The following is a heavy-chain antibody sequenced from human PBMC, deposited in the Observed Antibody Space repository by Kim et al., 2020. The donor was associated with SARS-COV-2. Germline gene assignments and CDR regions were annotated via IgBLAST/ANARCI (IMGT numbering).Heavy chain of an antibody. D-gene: IGHD1-26*01. V-gene: IGHV3-30*01. J-gene: IGHJ4*02. Sequence: AASVKCRFTISRDNSKTTLYLQMNSQRAEETAVYYCARSSSGSYYGLLDYWGQGTLVTVSS. CDR3: ARSSSGSYYGLLDY.